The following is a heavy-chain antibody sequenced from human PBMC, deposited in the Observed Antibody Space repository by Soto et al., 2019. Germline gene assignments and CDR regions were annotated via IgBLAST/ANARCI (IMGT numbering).Heavy chain of an antibody. V-gene: IGHV3-21*01. CDR1: GFTFSSYS. CDR3: AREVKEYCSGGSCYFGNWFDP. Sequence: VQLVESGGGLVKPGGSLRLSCAASGFTFSSYSMNWVRQAPGKGLEWVSSISSSSSYIYYADSVKGRFTISRDNAKNSLYLQMNSLRAEDTAVYYCAREVKEYCSGGSCYFGNWFDPWGQGTLVTVSS. CDR2: ISSSSSYI. D-gene: IGHD2-15*01. J-gene: IGHJ5*02.